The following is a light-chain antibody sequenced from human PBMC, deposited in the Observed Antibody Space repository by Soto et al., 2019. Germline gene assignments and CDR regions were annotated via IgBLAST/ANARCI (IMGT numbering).Light chain of an antibody. CDR3: SSYAGSNNGV. CDR1: SSDVGGYNY. J-gene: IGLJ1*01. Sequence: QSVLTQPPSASGSPGQSVTISCTGTSSDVGGYNYVSWYQQHPGKAPKLMIYEVSKRPSGVPDRFSGSKSGNTASLTVSGLQAEDEADYYCSSYAGSNNGVFXTGTKVTVL. V-gene: IGLV2-8*01. CDR2: EVS.